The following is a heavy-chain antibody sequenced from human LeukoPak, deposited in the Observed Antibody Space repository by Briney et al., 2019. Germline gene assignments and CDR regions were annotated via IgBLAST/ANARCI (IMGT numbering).Heavy chain of an antibody. Sequence: GGSLRLSCAASGFTFSNFGMSWVRQAPGKGLEWVSSISGSGGTTYYADSVKGRFTISRDNSKNTLYLQMNTLRAEDTAVYYCARASGYSGYDPFDYWGQGTLVTVSS. D-gene: IGHD5-12*01. CDR3: ARASGYSGYDPFDY. CDR2: ISGSGGTT. V-gene: IGHV3-23*01. CDR1: GFTFSNFG. J-gene: IGHJ4*02.